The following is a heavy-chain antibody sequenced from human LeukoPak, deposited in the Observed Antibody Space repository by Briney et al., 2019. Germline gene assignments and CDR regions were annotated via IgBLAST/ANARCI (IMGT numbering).Heavy chain of an antibody. V-gene: IGHV4-59*01. Sequence: SETLSLTCTVSGGSISSYYWSWIRQPPGKGLEWIGYIYYSGSTNYNPSLKSRVTISVDTSKNQFSLKLSSVTAADTAVHYCARWGLWFGELRDPDAHYGMDVWGQGTTVTVSS. CDR3: ARWGLWFGELRDPDAHYGMDV. J-gene: IGHJ6*02. CDR2: IYYSGST. D-gene: IGHD3-10*01. CDR1: GGSISSYY.